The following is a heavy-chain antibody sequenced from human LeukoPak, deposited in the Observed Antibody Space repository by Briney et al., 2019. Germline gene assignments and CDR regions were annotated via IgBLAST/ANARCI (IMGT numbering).Heavy chain of an antibody. CDR2: TYYRYKWYN. D-gene: IGHD3-22*01. CDR3: ARDDGSSYPPGGFDS. Sequence: SQTPSLTCAISGDTVSSSTSTWSWIRQSPSRGLEWLGRTYYRYKWYNDYAVSVKSRISINPDTSKNQFSLQLNSVTAEDTAVYYCARDDGSSYPPGGFDSWGQGILVTVSS. J-gene: IGHJ4*02. V-gene: IGHV6-1*01. CDR1: GDTVSSSTST.